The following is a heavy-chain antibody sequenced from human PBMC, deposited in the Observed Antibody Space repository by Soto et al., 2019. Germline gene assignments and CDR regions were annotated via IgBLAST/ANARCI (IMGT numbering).Heavy chain of an antibody. CDR3: ARDRRSGSNVRGYYQPMDV. J-gene: IGHJ6*02. V-gene: IGHV3-7*01. CDR1: GFTFSSYW. D-gene: IGHD3-22*01. Sequence: LRLSCAASGFTFSSYWMTWVRQGPGKGLEWVANIKQDGSEENYLDSVKGRFIISRDNANNSVYLHMSSLRAEDTSVYYCARDRRSGSNVRGYYQPMDVWGRATTVSVSS. CDR2: IKQDGSEE.